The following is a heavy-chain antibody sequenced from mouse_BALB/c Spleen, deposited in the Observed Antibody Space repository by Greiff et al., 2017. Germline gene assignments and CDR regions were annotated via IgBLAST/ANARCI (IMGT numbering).Heavy chain of an antibody. J-gene: IGHJ4*01. CDR1: GYTFTSYV. CDR3: ARSGYYGSRYYYAMDY. Sequence: VQLKESGPELVKPGASAKMSCKASGYTFTSYVMHWVKQKPGQGLEWIGNINPYNDGTKYNEKFKGKATLTSDKSSSTAYMELSSLTSEDSAVYYCARSGYYGSRYYYAMDYWGQGTSVTVSS. CDR2: INPYNDGT. V-gene: IGHV1-14*01. D-gene: IGHD1-1*01.